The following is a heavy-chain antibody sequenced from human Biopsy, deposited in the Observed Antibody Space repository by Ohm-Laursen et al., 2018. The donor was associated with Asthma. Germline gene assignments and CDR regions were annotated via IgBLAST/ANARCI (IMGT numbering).Heavy chain of an antibody. V-gene: IGHV1-69*10. CDR2: LSPMLGRP. J-gene: IGHJ6*02. CDR1: GDAFATYT. Sequence: SVKVSCNASGDAFATYTYSWVRQAPGQGLEWLGGLSPMLGRPNYAERFQGRVTITADRSTSTAYMELSSLTIEDTAVYYCSRAVTILQEWSGGMDVWGQGTTVTVSS. CDR3: SRAVTILQEWSGGMDV. D-gene: IGHD3-3*01.